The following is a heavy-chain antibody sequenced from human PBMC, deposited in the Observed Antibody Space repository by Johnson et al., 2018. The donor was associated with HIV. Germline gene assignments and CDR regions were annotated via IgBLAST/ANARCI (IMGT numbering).Heavy chain of an antibody. CDR1: GFSFRSYW. Sequence: VQLVESGGGLVRPGGSLRLSCAASGFSFRSYWMSWVRQAPGKGLEWVANIKQDGSETFYADSVKGRFSISRDNSKNTLYLQMRADDTAVYYCAKDLGGYSSGWYGDALDIWGQGTMVTVSS. D-gene: IGHD6-19*01. CDR3: AKDLGGYSSGWYGDALDI. J-gene: IGHJ3*02. CDR2: IKQDGSET. V-gene: IGHV3-7*01.